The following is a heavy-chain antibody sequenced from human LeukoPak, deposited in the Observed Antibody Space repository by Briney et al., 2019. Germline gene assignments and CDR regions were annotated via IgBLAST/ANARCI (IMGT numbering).Heavy chain of an antibody. D-gene: IGHD3-22*01. CDR1: GYSISSDNY. CDR2: IYHSGST. V-gene: IGHV4-38-2*01. CDR3: ARAPRDSSSSNYMRRFDY. Sequence: SETLSLTCAVSGYSISSDNYWVWIRQPPGQGLEWTGGIYHSGSTYYNPSLKSRVTMSVDTSKNQFSLKLSSVTATDTAVYYCARAPRDSSSSNYMRRFDYWGQGTLVTVSS. J-gene: IGHJ4*02.